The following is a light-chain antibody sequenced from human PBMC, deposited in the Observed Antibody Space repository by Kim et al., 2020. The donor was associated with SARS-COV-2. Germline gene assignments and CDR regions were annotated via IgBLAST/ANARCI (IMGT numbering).Light chain of an antibody. CDR1: SLRRYY. CDR3: NSRDSSGNHYV. Sequence: AMRPTVRITCQGDSLRRYYASWYQQKPGQAPVLVIYGKNNRPSGIPDRFSGSSSGNTASLTITGAQAEDEADYYCNSRDSSGNHYVFGTGTKVTVL. CDR2: GKN. V-gene: IGLV3-19*01. J-gene: IGLJ1*01.